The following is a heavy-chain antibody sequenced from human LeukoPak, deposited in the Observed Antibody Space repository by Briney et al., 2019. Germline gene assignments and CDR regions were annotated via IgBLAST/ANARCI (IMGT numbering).Heavy chain of an antibody. V-gene: IGHV1-8*01. D-gene: IGHD3-3*01. CDR3: AREKRPSTIFGVGGWFDP. Sequence: ASVKVSCKASGYTFTSYDINWVRQATGQGLEWMGWMNPNSGNTGYAQKFQGRVTMTRNTSISTAYMELRSLRSDDTAVYYCAREKRPSTIFGVGGWFDPWGQGTLVTVSS. CDR2: MNPNSGNT. J-gene: IGHJ5*02. CDR1: GYTFTSYD.